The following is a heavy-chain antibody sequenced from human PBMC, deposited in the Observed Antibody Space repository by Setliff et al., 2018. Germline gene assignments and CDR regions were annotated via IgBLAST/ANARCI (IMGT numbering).Heavy chain of an antibody. CDR1: GDSISRYY. J-gene: IGHJ4*01. V-gene: IGHV4-59*01. D-gene: IGHD6-19*01. CDR2: IQNGGNT. CDR3: ARGQYTSGWYGPPESYFDC. Sequence: PSETLSLTCTVSGDSISRYYWSWIRQPPGKGLEWIGYIQNGGNTKYNPSLGSRITMSVDTSKNQFSLKPSSVTAADTAVYYCARGQYTSGWYGPPESYFDCWGLGILVTVSS.